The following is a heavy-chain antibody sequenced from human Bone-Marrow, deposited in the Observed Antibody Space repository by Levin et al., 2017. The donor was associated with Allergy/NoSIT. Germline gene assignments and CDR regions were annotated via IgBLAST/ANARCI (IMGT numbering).Heavy chain of an antibody. CDR2: ISHDGAGI. Sequence: GGSLRLSCEASGITFTKSVLSWVRQAPGKGLEWVSSISHDGAGIYYGDSVRGRFTMSRDNSRNRVFLQMNNVRAEDTAIYYCATQWVFLHGFDNWGQGTLVTVSS. J-gene: IGHJ4*02. V-gene: IGHV3-23*01. D-gene: IGHD1-26*01. CDR1: GITFTKSV. CDR3: ATQWVFLHGFDN.